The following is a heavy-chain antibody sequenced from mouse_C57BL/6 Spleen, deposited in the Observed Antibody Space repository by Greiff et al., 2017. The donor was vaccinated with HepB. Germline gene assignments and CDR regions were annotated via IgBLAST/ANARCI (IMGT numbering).Heavy chain of an antibody. CDR2: ISYDGSN. CDR3: ARDVYFDY. CDR1: GYSITSGYY. Sequence: ESGPGLVKPSQSLSLTCSVTGYSITSGYYWNWIRQFPGNKLEWMGYISYDGSNNYNPSLKNRISITRDTSKNQFFLKLNFVTTEDTATYYCARDVYFDYWGQGTTLTVSS. J-gene: IGHJ2*01. V-gene: IGHV3-6*01.